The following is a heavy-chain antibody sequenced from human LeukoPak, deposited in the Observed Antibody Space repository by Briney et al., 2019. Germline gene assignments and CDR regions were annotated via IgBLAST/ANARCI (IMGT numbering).Heavy chain of an antibody. CDR3: AREDGGAVKY. J-gene: IGHJ4*02. V-gene: IGHV4-31*03. Sequence: SETLSLTCTVSAGSISSGGYYWSWIRQHPGKGLEWIGYIYYSGSTYYNPSLKSRVTISVDTSKNQFSLKLSSVTAADTAVYYCAREDGGAVKYWGQGTLVTVSS. CDR2: IYYSGST. CDR1: AGSISSGGYY. D-gene: IGHD3-16*01.